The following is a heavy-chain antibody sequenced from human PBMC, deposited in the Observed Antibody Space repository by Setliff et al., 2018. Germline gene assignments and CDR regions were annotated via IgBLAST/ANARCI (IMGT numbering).Heavy chain of an antibody. CDR2: IYPGDSDT. D-gene: IGHD4-17*01. CDR1: GYSFTTYW. V-gene: IGHV5-51*01. Sequence: PGESLKISCKGSGYSFTTYWIGWVRQMPGKGLEWMGIIYPGDSDTTYSPSFQGQVTISADKSISTAYLQWSTLKASDTAMYYCARSTVTQDFDYWGQGTLVTVSS. J-gene: IGHJ4*02. CDR3: ARSTVTQDFDY.